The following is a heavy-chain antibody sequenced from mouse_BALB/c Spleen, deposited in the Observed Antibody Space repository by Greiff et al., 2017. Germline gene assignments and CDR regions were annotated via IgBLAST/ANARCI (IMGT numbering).Heavy chain of an antibody. CDR2: ISYDGSN. J-gene: IGHJ4*01. D-gene: IGHD2-14*01. Sequence: EVKLMESGPGLVKPSQSLSLTCSVTGYSITSGYYWNWIRQFPGNKLEWMGYISYDGSNNYNPSLKNRISITRDTSKNQFFLKLNSVTTEDTATYYCANYRYDAMDYWGQGTSVTVSS. CDR1: GYSITSGYY. CDR3: ANYRYDAMDY. V-gene: IGHV3-6*02.